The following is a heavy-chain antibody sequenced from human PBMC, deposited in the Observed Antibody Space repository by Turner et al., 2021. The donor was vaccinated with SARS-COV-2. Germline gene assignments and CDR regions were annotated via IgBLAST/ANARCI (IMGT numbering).Heavy chain of an antibody. CDR3: ARFKLGSGYNWFDP. D-gene: IGHD3-3*01. Sequence: QVQLQESGPGMVKPSETLSLACTASEVSISNYCWSWIRKSPEKGLEWIAYICYSGSTHHNPSLKSRVTISLDTSKNQVSLKLISVTAADTAVYYCARFKLGSGYNWFDPWGQGTLVTVSS. J-gene: IGHJ5*02. CDR1: EVSISNYC. V-gene: IGHV4-59*01. CDR2: ICYSGST.